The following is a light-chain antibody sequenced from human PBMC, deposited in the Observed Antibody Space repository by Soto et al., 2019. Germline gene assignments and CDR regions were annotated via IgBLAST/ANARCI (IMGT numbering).Light chain of an antibody. V-gene: IGKV3-11*01. CDR3: QQRSNSPRT. Sequence: IVLTQSPVTLSLSPGERATLSCRASQNISSYLIWYQQKPGQSPMLLMYDVSNRATGIPARFSGSGSGTDFTITISSLEPEHLAVYYCQQRSNSPRTFGQGTKVEIK. CDR2: DVS. J-gene: IGKJ1*01. CDR1: QNISSY.